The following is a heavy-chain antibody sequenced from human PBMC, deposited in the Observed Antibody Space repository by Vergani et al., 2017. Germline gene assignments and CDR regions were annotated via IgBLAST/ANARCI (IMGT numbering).Heavy chain of an antibody. CDR1: GFTFNQYG. V-gene: IGHV3-33*01. CDR3: ATKSCGTPGCQIGYFRE. CDR2: TWYDGNNK. J-gene: IGHJ1*01. D-gene: IGHD1-1*01. Sequence: QVQLVESGGGVVQPGRSLRLSCAASGFTFNQYGMHRVRQAPGKGLEWVAVTWYDGNNKQYADSVKGRFTISRDNSKSTMYLQMNSLRDEDTGVYYCATKSCGTPGCQIGYFREWGQGTLVTVSS.